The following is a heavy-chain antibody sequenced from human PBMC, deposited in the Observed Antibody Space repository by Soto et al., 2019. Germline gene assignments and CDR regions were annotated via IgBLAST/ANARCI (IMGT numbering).Heavy chain of an antibody. CDR2: LNGSGATT. Sequence: EVKLLESGGTLEQPGGSLTLSCAASGFTFSSHAMSWLRQAPGKELDWVLALNGSGATTYYADSVKARFTVSRDNSKNTLYLLMTSLRAEDTAVYYCARPRPTASNTDYYYYGLDAWCQGTAVTVSS. CDR3: ARPRPTASNTDYYYYGLDA. V-gene: IGHV3-23*01. J-gene: IGHJ6*02. D-gene: IGHD2-8*02. CDR1: GFTFSSHA.